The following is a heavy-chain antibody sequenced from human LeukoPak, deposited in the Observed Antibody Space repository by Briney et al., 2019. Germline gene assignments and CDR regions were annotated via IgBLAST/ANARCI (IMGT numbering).Heavy chain of an antibody. CDR2: ISGSGGST. J-gene: IGHJ6*02. D-gene: IGHD6-13*01. V-gene: IGHV3-23*01. CDR1: GFTFSSYA. CDR3: AQSSSQYYYGMDV. Sequence: GGSLRLSCAASGFTFSSYAMSWVRQAPGKGLEWVSAISGSGGSTYYADSVKGRFTISRDNSKNTLYLQMNSLRAEDTAVYYCAQSSSQYYYGMDVWGQGTTVTVSS.